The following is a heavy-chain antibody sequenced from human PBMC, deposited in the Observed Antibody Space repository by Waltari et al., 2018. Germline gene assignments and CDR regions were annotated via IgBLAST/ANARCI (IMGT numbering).Heavy chain of an antibody. J-gene: IGHJ4*02. CDR2: LYPRGTH. D-gene: IGHD3-10*01. V-gene: IGHV4-4*07. Sequence: QVQLQESGPGLVKPSETLSLTCSVSGESISIYFWSWIRQSAGKGLEWIGRLYPRGTHDYNPALKSRVTMSVDTSKNHFYLNLTSVTAADTAVYYCARGEYGRSDYWGQGTLVTVSS. CDR1: GESISIYF. CDR3: ARGEYGRSDY.